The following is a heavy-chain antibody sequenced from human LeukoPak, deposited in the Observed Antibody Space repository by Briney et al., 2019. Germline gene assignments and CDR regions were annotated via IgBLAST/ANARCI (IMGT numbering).Heavy chain of an antibody. CDR1: GVSSVSYY. D-gene: IGHD6-19*01. Sequence: SETLSLTCTVSGVSSVSYYWTWIRQPPGKGLEWIGYIYSTGGTNYSPSFKSRVTISVDTSKNQFSLRLTSVTAADTAVYYCARIAVSSGWGYFDYWGQGALVTVSS. CDR3: ARIAVSSGWGYFDY. J-gene: IGHJ4*02. CDR2: IYSTGGT. V-gene: IGHV4-59*01.